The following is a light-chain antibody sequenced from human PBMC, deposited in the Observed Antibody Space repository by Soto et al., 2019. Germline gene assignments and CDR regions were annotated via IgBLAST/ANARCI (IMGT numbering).Light chain of an antibody. CDR1: QAIRND. Sequence: AIQMTQSPSSLSASVGARVTISCRASQAIRNDLGWYQQKPGKAPNLLIYGASSLESGVPSRFSGSGSGTDFTLTISSLQPEDFATYYCLQDNNYPWTFGQGTKVEI. V-gene: IGKV1-6*01. CDR2: GAS. CDR3: LQDNNYPWT. J-gene: IGKJ1*01.